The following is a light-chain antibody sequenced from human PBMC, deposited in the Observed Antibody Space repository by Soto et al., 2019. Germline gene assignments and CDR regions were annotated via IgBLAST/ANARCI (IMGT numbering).Light chain of an antibody. CDR1: YSDVGGYKH. J-gene: IGLJ3*02. Sequence: QSALTQPASVSGSPGQSITISCTGTYSDVGGYKHVSWYQQHPGKVPKLMIYEVSNRPSGVSNRFSGSKSGNTASLTISGLQAEDEADYYCSSYTSSSTWVFGGGTKLTVL. CDR2: EVS. V-gene: IGLV2-14*01. CDR3: SSYTSSSTWV.